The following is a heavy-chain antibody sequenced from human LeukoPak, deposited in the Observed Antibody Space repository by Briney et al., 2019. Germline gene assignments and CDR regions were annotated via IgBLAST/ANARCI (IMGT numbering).Heavy chain of an antibody. V-gene: IGHV3-53*01. Sequence: GGSLRLSCKVSGFTVSSNSMSWVRQAPGQGLEWVSFIYSDNTHYSDSVKGRFTISRDNSKNTLYLQMNSLRAEHTAVYYCARRAGAYSHPYDYWGQGTLVTVSS. CDR3: ARRAGAYSHPYDY. D-gene: IGHD4/OR15-4a*01. CDR2: IYSDNT. J-gene: IGHJ4*02. CDR1: GFTVSSNS.